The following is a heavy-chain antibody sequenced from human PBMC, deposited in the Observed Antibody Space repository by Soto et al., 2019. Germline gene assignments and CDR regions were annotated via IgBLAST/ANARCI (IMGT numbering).Heavy chain of an antibody. CDR2: VDYCGST. CDR1: GGSISSGSYY. D-gene: IGHD2-8*01. Sequence: QLQLQESGPGLVKPSETLSLTCTVSGGSISSGSYYWGWVRQPPGKGLEWIGSVDYCGSTYSTPSLTSRLTMSVSTSKNQFSLNLRSVTAADTAVYYCARQSGMRVSGASYYIYSGVDVWGRGTTVIVSS. V-gene: IGHV4-39*01. CDR3: ARQSGMRVSGASYYIYSGVDV. J-gene: IGHJ6*02.